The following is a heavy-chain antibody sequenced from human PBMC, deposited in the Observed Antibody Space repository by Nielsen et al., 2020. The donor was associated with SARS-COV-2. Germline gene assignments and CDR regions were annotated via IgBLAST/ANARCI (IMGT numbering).Heavy chain of an antibody. D-gene: IGHD5-12*01. Sequence: SETLSLTCTVSGASISSGGYFWSWIRQHPGKGLEWIGYIYFTGRTSYNPSLKSRVAMSVDTSKNQVSLDLKSVTAADTAVYYCAREASGYDHYKYGMDVWFLGSTVTVSS. CDR1: GASISSGGYF. J-gene: IGHJ6*02. CDR3: AREASGYDHYKYGMDV. CDR2: IYFTGRT. V-gene: IGHV4-31*03.